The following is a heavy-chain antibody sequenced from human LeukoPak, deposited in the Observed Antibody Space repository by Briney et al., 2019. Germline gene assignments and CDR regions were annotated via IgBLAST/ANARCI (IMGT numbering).Heavy chain of an antibody. Sequence: AGSLTLSCAASGFTFSSYSMNWVRQAPGKGLEWVSYITSSSSAIYYADSVKGRFTISRDNAKNSLYLQMNSLRDEDTAVYYCARESGYSGYDPLDYWGQGTLVTVSS. J-gene: IGHJ4*01. V-gene: IGHV3-48*02. CDR3: ARESGYSGYDPLDY. CDR2: ITSSSSAI. D-gene: IGHD5-12*01. CDR1: GFTFSSYS.